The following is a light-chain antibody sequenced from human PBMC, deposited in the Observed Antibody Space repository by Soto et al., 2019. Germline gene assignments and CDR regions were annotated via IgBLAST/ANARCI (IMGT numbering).Light chain of an antibody. V-gene: IGLV2-23*01. CDR3: CSFAGSSTFV. Sequence: QSVLTQPASVSGSPGQSITISCTGTSSDVGSYNLVSWYQQHPGKAPKLMIYEGSKRPSGVSNRLSASKSGNTASLTISGLQADDEADYYCCSFAGSSTFVFGTGTKLTVL. CDR1: SSDVGSYNL. CDR2: EGS. J-gene: IGLJ1*01.